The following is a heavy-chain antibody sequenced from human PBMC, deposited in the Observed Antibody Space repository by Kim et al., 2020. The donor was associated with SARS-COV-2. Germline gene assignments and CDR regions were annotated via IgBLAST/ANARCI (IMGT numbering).Heavy chain of an antibody. CDR3: TVDPGIAVTAYYYYYGMDV. Sequence: GGSLRLSCAASGFTFSNAWMSWVRQAPGKGLEWVGRIKSKTDGGTTDYAAPVKGRFTISRDDSKNTLYLQMNSLKTEDTAVYYCTVDPGIAVTAYYYYYGMDVWGQGTTVTVSS. CDR1: GFTFSNAW. CDR2: IKSKTDGGTT. J-gene: IGHJ6*02. V-gene: IGHV3-15*01. D-gene: IGHD6-19*01.